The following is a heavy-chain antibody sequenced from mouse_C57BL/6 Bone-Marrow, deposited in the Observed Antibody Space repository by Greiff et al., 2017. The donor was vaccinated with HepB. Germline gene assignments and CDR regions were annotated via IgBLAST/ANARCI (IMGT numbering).Heavy chain of an antibody. CDR1: GFNIKDDY. J-gene: IGHJ3*01. Sequence: VQLQQSGAELVRPGDSVKLSCTASGFNIKDDYMHWVKQRPEQGLEWIGWIDPENGDTEYASKFQGKATITADTSSNTAYLQLSSLTSEDTAVYYCTTKAYDYAGFAYWGQGTLVTVSA. CDR3: TTKAYDYAGFAY. D-gene: IGHD2-4*01. CDR2: IDPENGDT. V-gene: IGHV14-4*01.